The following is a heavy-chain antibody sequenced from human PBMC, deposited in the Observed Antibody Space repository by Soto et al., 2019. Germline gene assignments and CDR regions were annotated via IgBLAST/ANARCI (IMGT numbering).Heavy chain of an antibody. CDR2: ISSSSSYI. J-gene: IGHJ6*02. V-gene: IGHV3-21*01. CDR1: GFTFSSYS. Sequence: GGSLILSCAASGFTFSSYSMNWVRQAPGKGLEWVSSISSSSSYIYYADSVKGRFTISRDNAKNSLYLQMNSLRAEDTAVYYCARADCTGAFFYSWPFNYGVDVCGQRATVPVSS. D-gene: IGHD2-8*02. CDR3: ARADCTGAFFYSWPFNYGVDV.